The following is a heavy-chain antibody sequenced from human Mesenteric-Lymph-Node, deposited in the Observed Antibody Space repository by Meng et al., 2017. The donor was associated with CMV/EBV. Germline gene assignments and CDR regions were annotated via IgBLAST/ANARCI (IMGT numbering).Heavy chain of an antibody. V-gene: IGHV1-8*03. CDR3: ARARIQLWSNYYYYGMDV. D-gene: IGHD5-18*01. J-gene: IGHJ6*02. CDR2: MNPNSGNT. Sequence: ASVKVSCKASGYTFTGYDINWVRQATGQGLEWMGWMNPNSGNTDYAQKFQGRVTITTDESTSTAYMELSSLRSEDTAVYYCARARIQLWSNYYYYGMDVWGQGTTVTVSS. CDR1: GYTFTGYD.